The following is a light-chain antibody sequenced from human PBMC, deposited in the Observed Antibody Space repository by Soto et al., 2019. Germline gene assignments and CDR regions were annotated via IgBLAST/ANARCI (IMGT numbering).Light chain of an antibody. V-gene: IGLV3-25*02. CDR1: ALPRQY. CDR2: QGT. J-gene: IGLJ1*01. CDR3: QSADTSGNIEV. Sequence: SYDLTQPPSMSVSPGQTAVITCSGDALPRQYVYWFKQKPGQAPVLVIYQGTRRPPTIPARFSGSASGTTVSLTISGVQADDEADYYCQSADTSGNIEVFGPGTKVTVL.